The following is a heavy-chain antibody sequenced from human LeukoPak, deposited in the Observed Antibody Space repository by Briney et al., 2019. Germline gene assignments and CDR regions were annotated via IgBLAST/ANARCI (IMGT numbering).Heavy chain of an antibody. CDR2: IYPGDSDT. V-gene: IGHV5-51*01. D-gene: IGHD2-2*02. CDR3: ARHTRAILSPFDY. Sequence: GESLKISCKGSGYSFINYWIGWVRQMPEKGLEWMGIIYPGDSDTRYSPSFQGQVTISADKSISTAYLQWSSLKASDTAMYYCARHTRAILSPFDYWGQGTLVTVSS. CDR1: GYSFINYW. J-gene: IGHJ4*02.